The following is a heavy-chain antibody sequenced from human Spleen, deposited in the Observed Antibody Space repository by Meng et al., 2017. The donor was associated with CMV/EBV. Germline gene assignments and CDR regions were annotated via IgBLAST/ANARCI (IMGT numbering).Heavy chain of an antibody. CDR3: AKDFSANWFDP. CDR1: GFTFSYYG. D-gene: IGHD2/OR15-2a*01. J-gene: IGHJ5*02. V-gene: IGHV3-30*02. Sequence: GESLKISCAASGFTFSYYGIHWVRQAPGKGLEWVAFIRFDGTNKYYADSVKGRFTISRDNSKNTLYLQMNSLRAEDTAVYYCAKDFSANWFDPWGQGTLVTVSS. CDR2: IRFDGTNK.